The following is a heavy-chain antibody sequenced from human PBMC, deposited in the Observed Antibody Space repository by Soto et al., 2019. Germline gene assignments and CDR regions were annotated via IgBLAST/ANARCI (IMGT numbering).Heavy chain of an antibody. CDR2: IIPIFGTA. D-gene: IGHD3-16*01. Sequence: QVQLVQSGAEVKKPGSSVKVSCKASGGTFSSYAISWVRQAPGQGLEWMGGIIPIFGTANYAQKFQGRVTITADDSTSTASLELTSVVSEDTAVYSRAREKGEGGGDEYWGQGTLVTVSS. V-gene: IGHV1-69*01. CDR3: AREKGEGGGDEY. J-gene: IGHJ4*02. CDR1: GGTFSSYA.